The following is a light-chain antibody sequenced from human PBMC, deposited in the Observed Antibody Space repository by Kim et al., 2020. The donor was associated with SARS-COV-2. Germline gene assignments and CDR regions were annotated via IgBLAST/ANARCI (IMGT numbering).Light chain of an antibody. Sequence: GQRVTISCSGRRSNIGSNYVYGYQQLPGTAPKLLIYRNNQRPSGVPDRFSGSKSGTSASLAISGLRSEDEADYYCAAWDDSLSGWVFGGGTQLTVL. J-gene: IGLJ3*02. CDR3: AAWDDSLSGWV. CDR2: RNN. V-gene: IGLV1-47*01. CDR1: RSNIGSNY.